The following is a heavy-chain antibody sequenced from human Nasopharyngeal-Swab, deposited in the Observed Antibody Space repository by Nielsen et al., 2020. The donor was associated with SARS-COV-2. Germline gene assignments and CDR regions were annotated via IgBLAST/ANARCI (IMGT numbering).Heavy chain of an antibody. CDR3: ARDGNSNYDYYGMDV. CDR2: ISAYGENA. CDR1: GYIFISYG. Sequence: ASVKVSCKASGYIFISYGISWVRQAPGQGLEWVGWISAYGENAKYAQKFQDRVTMTTDTSTTTAYMEVRSLRSDDTAVYYCARDGNSNYDYYGMDVWGQGTTVTVSS. J-gene: IGHJ6*02. V-gene: IGHV1-18*01. D-gene: IGHD1-7*01.